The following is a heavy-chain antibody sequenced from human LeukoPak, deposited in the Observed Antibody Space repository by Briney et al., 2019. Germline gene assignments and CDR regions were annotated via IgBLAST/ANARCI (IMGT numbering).Heavy chain of an antibody. D-gene: IGHD4-17*01. CDR2: TYYRSKWYN. CDR1: GDSVSSNSAD. V-gene: IGHV6-1*01. CDR3: ARVGDYGDYHPFDY. Sequence: SQTLSLTCAISGDSVSSNSADWNWIRQSPSRGLEWLGRTYYRSKWYNDYAASVKSRITINPDTSKNQFSLQLNSVTPEDTAVYYCARVGDYGDYHPFDYWGQGTLVTVSS. J-gene: IGHJ4*02.